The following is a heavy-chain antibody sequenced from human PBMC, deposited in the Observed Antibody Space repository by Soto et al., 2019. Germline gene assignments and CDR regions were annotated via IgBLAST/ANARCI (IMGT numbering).Heavy chain of an antibody. CDR2: TYYRSRWYN. J-gene: IGHJ6*03. CDR3: AGTSSLQWYYIDV. Sequence: QTLSLTCVISGDSVSSKSAAWNWIRQSPSRGLEWLGRTYYRSRWYNDYAVSVRSRITVNADTSKNQFSLHLNSVTPEDTAVNYCAGTSSLQWYYIDVWDKGSTVTVSS. D-gene: IGHD1-7*01. CDR1: GDSVSSKSAA. V-gene: IGHV6-1*01.